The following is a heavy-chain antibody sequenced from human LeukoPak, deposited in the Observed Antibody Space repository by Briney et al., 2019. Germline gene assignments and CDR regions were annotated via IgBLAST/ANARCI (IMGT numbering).Heavy chain of an antibody. CDR2: INHSGST. V-gene: IGHV4-34*01. D-gene: IGHD4-17*01. CDR3: ARAPTTVTTRGYYYYYGMDV. CDR1: GGSFSGYY. Sequence: SETLSLTCAVYGGSFSGYYWSWIRQPPGKGLEWIGEINHSGSTNYNPSLKRRVTISVDTSKNQFSLKLSFVTAADTVVYSCARAPTTVTTRGYYYYYGMDVWGQGTTVTVSS. J-gene: IGHJ6*02.